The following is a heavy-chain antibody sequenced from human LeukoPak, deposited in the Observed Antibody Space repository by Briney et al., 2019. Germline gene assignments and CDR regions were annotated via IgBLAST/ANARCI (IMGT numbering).Heavy chain of an antibody. CDR2: ISSSGSYI. J-gene: IGHJ6*02. CDR3: ARLAFGTLDV. V-gene: IGHV3-21*01. CDR1: GFTFGTYS. D-gene: IGHD3-3*02. Sequence: GGSLRLSCAASGFTFGTYSMHWVGQAPGKGLEWVSAISSSGSYIYYADSVKGRFTISRDNAKNSLYLQMNSLRAEDTAVYYCARLAFGTLDVWGQGTTVTVSS.